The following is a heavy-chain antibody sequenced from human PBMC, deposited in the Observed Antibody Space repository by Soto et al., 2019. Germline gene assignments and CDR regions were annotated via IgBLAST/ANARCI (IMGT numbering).Heavy chain of an antibody. Sequence: QVQLVQSGAEVKKPGASVKVSCKASGYTFTSYAMHWVRQSPGQRLEWMGWLNAGNGNTKYSQKFQGRVTITRDTSASTAYMELSSLRSEDTAVYYCARQPGYYYGMDVWGQGTTVTVSS. CDR3: ARQPGYYYGMDV. CDR2: LNAGNGNT. V-gene: IGHV1-3*01. J-gene: IGHJ6*02. CDR1: GYTFTSYA.